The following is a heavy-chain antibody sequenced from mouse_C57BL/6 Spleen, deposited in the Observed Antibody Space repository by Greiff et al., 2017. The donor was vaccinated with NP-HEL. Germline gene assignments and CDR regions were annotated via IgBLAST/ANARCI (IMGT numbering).Heavy chain of an antibody. D-gene: IGHD2-5*01. CDR3: APYSNLFAY. Sequence: EVQLQQSGPELVKPGASVKISCKASGYTFTDYYMNWVKQSHGKSLEWIGDINPNNGGTSYNQKFKGKATLTVDKSSSTAYMELRSLTSEDSAVYYCAPYSNLFAYWGQGTLVTVSA. CDR2: INPNNGGT. J-gene: IGHJ3*01. V-gene: IGHV1-26*01. CDR1: GYTFTDYY.